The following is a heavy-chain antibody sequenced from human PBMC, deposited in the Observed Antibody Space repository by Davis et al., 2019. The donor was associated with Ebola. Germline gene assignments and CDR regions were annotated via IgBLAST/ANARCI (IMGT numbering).Heavy chain of an antibody. CDR2: IYHIGST. V-gene: IGHV4-38-2*02. D-gene: IGHD6-13*01. CDR1: GYSISSGYY. J-gene: IGHJ5*02. CDR3: ARSQYSSSWYNWFDP. Sequence: MPSETLSLTCTVSGYSISSGYYWGWIRQPPGKGLEWIGSIYHIGSTYYNPSLKSRVTISVDTSKNQFSLKLSSVTAADTAVYYCARSQYSSSWYNWFDPWGQGTLVTVSS.